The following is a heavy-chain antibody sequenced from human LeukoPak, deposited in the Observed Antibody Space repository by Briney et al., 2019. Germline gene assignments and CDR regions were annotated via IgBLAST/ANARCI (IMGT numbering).Heavy chain of an antibody. CDR2: MDPNTGHT. D-gene: IGHD3-10*01. V-gene: IGHV1-8*02. CDR1: GFMFTNFD. Sequence: ASVKVSCKASGFMFTNFDINWVRQASGLGLEWMGWMDPNTGHTGYAQRFQGRVTLTRDTATSTAYMKLRGLRSDDTAVYYCVRDGEGVGISVNYWFDPWGQGTLVTVSS. CDR3: VRDGEGVGISVNYWFDP. J-gene: IGHJ5*02.